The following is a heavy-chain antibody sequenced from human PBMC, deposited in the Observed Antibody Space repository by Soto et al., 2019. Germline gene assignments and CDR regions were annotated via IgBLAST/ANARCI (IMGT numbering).Heavy chain of an antibody. V-gene: IGHV1-2*02. Sequence: GASVKVPCQASGYTFTGYYMPWVRQASGQGLEWMGWINPNSGGTNYAQKFQGRVTMTRDTSISTSYMELSRLRSDDTAVYYCARAGMGLSSSAVKIPNDYWGQGTLVTVSS. CDR3: ARAGMGLSSSAVKIPNDY. J-gene: IGHJ4*02. D-gene: IGHD6-13*01. CDR1: GYTFTGYY. CDR2: INPNSGGT.